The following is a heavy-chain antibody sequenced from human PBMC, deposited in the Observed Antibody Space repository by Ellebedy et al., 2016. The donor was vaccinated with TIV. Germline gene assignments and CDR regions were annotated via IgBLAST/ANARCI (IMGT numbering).Heavy chain of an antibody. CDR1: GGSFSGHY. Sequence: SETLSLTXAVNGGSFSGHYWTWIRQPPGKGLEWIGEINHSGNTNYNPSLESRVIISVDTSKNQFSLKLSSVTAADMAVYYCARGYDIGDYYLDSWGQGTLVTASS. V-gene: IGHV4-34*01. J-gene: IGHJ4*02. CDR3: ARGYDIGDYYLDS. CDR2: INHSGNT. D-gene: IGHD3-22*01.